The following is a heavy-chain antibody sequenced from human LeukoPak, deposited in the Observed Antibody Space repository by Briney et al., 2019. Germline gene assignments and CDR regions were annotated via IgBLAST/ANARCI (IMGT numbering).Heavy chain of an antibody. Sequence: GGSLRLSCAASGFTFSNYAMHWVRQAPGKGLEWVAVISYDGRNKYYADSVKGRFTISRDNSKNTSYLQMNSLRPEDTAVYYCARETLTYFYDSGSRHWGQGTLVTVSS. CDR2: ISYDGRNK. D-gene: IGHD3-10*01. J-gene: IGHJ4*02. CDR1: GFTFSNYA. V-gene: IGHV3-30*04. CDR3: ARETLTYFYDSGSRH.